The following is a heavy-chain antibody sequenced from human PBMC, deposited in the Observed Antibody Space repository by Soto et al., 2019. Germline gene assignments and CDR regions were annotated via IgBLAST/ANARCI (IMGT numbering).Heavy chain of an antibody. CDR1: GVIFNLDD. J-gene: IGHJ4*01. CDR3: ARVKLVAVDSLLSYYFDS. D-gene: IGHD2-8*02. Sequence: GGSLRLSCAVAGVIFNLDDMSGVRQAPGKCLEWISYISASGYTESYSDSVKGRFTISRDNARNSLFLQMSSLRAEDTAVYYCARVKLVAVDSLLSYYFDSSGQGTLVTVSS. CDR2: ISASGYTE. V-gene: IGHV3-48*03.